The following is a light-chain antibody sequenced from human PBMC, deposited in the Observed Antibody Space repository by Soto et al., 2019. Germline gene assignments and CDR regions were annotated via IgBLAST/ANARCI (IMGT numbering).Light chain of an antibody. Sequence: EVVLTQSPATLSLSPGERATLSCWASQSVGSYLAWYQQKLGQAPRLLIYDTSNRATGIPARFSGSGSGTDLPLTNSRLEPEDFAGYYRPPRSDLPSFGQGTKLEIK. CDR1: QSVGSY. J-gene: IGKJ2*01. V-gene: IGKV3-11*01. CDR3: PPRSDLPS. CDR2: DTS.